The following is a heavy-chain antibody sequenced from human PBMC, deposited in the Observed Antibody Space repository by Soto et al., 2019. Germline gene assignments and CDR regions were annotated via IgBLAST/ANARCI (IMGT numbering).Heavy chain of an antibody. D-gene: IGHD5-18*01. CDR1: GGSFSSNP. Sequence: QVQLVQSGSEVKKPGSSVKVSCKASGGSFSSNPISWVRQAPGQGLEWMAGIIPIFATVHYAQKFQGRVTITADESTSTAYMELTSLRSEYTAVDFCARGGRGYSSAPRYYFDYWGQGTLVTCSS. V-gene: IGHV1-69*01. J-gene: IGHJ4*02. CDR2: IIPIFATV. CDR3: ARGGRGYSSAPRYYFDY.